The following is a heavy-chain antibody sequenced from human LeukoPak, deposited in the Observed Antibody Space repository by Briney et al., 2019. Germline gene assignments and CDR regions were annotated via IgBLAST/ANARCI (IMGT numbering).Heavy chain of an antibody. J-gene: IGHJ4*02. Sequence: KAGGSLRLSCAASGFTFSSYSMNWVRQAPGKGLEWFSYISSSSSYIYYADSVKGRYTISRDNAKNSLYLQTNSLRAEDTAVYYCASDTYSSYDYWGQGTLVTVSS. CDR1: GFTFSSYS. CDR3: ASDTYSSYDY. V-gene: IGHV3-21*01. D-gene: IGHD6-6*01. CDR2: ISSSSSYI.